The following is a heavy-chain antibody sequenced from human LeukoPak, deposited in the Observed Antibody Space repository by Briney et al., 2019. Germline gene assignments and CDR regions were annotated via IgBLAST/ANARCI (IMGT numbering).Heavy chain of an antibody. D-gene: IGHD6-6*01. CDR2: IYYSGST. J-gene: IGHJ4*02. CDR1: GGSFSSSSYY. Sequence: SETLSLTCTVSGGSFSSSSYYWGWIRQPPGKGLEWIGSIYYSGSTYYNPSLKSRVTISVDTSKNQFSLKLSSVTAADTAVYYCARKIAARPAALDYWGQGTLVTVSS. V-gene: IGHV4-39*01. CDR3: ARKIAARPAALDY.